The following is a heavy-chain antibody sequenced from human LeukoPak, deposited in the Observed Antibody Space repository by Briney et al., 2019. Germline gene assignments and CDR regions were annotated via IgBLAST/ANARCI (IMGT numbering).Heavy chain of an antibody. J-gene: IGHJ4*02. D-gene: IGHD2-8*01. CDR1: GGSFSGYS. V-gene: IGHV4-34*01. CDR3: ASPYCTNGVCYGYFDY. Sequence: SENLSLTCAVYGGSFSGYSWSWIRQPPGKGLEWIGEINHSGSTNYNPSLKSRVTISIDTSKNQFSLKLSSVTAADTAVYYCASPYCTNGVCYGYFDYWGQGTLVTVSS. CDR2: INHSGST.